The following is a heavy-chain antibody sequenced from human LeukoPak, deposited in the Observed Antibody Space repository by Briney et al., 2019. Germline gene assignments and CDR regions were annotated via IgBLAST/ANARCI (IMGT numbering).Heavy chain of an antibody. CDR1: GGSISSYY. D-gene: IGHD3-16*01. Sequence: SETLSLTCNVSGGSISSYYWSWIRQPPGKGLEWIGYIYYSGSTNYNPSLKSRVTISVDASKNQFSLKLSSVTAADTAVYYCARDPFRGYFDLWGQGTLVTVSS. J-gene: IGHJ4*02. CDR2: IYYSGST. CDR3: ARDPFRGYFDL. V-gene: IGHV4-59*01.